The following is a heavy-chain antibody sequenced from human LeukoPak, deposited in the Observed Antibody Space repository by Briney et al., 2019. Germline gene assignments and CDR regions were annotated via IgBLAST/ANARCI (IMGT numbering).Heavy chain of an antibody. CDR2: ISAYNGNT. Sequence: ASVKVSCKSSGYTFTSDGISWVRQAPGQGVEWMGWISAYNGNTNYAQKLQGRVTITTDTSTSTAYMELRSLRSADTAVYYCARDSIAERNWFDPWGQGTLVTVSS. D-gene: IGHD6-13*01. CDR3: ARDSIAERNWFDP. V-gene: IGHV1-18*01. CDR1: GYTFTSDG. J-gene: IGHJ5*02.